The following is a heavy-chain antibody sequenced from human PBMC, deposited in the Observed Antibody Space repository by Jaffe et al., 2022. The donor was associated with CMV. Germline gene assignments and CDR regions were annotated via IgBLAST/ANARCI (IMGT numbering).Heavy chain of an antibody. V-gene: IGHV1-46*01. CDR3: ARSTYSVYEWNYYGIDV. D-gene: IGHD5-12*01. J-gene: IGHJ6*02. Sequence: QVQVVQSGPEVKKPGASVRLSCKASGYTLISYYMHWVRQVPGQGLEWMGMIKPRDATVTYARNFQGRVTVTSDTSTSTVYMELSTLRSEDTAVYYCARSTYSVYEWNYYGIDVWGQGTTLTVSS. CDR2: IKPRDATV. CDR1: GYTLISYY.